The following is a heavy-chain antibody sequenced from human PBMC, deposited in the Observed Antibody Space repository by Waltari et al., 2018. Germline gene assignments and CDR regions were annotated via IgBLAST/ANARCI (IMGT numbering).Heavy chain of an antibody. CDR1: GYTFTDWY. CDR2: IWYDGSNK. Sequence: QVQLVQSGAEVKKPGASVKVSCKASGYTFTDWYMYWVRQAPGKGLEWVAVIWYDGSNKYYADSVKGRFTISRDNSKNTLYLQMNSLRAEDTAMYYCVKERAYGDYYFDYWGQGTLVTVSS. V-gene: IGHV3-30*02. J-gene: IGHJ4*02. D-gene: IGHD4-17*01. CDR3: VKERAYGDYYFDY.